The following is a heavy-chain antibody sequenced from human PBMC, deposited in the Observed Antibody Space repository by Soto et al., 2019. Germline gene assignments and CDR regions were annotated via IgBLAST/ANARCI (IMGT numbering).Heavy chain of an antibody. Sequence: GGSLRLSCAASGFTFSSYGMHWVRQAPGKGLEWVAVISYDGSNKYYADSVKGRFTISRDNSKNTLYLQMNSLRAEDTAVYYCAKDPFGPGEHDAFDIWGQGTMVTVSS. CDR2: ISYDGSNK. CDR3: AKDPFGPGEHDAFDI. V-gene: IGHV3-30*18. J-gene: IGHJ3*02. D-gene: IGHD3-16*01. CDR1: GFTFSSYG.